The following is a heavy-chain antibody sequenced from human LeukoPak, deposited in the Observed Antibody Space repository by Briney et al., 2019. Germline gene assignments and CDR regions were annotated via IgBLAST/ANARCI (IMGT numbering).Heavy chain of an antibody. Sequence: GSLRLSCAASGFTFSSHTMNWVRQAPGQGLEWVSSISRSSDYIYYADSVKGRFTISRDNPKNSLYLQMNNLRVEDTAVFYCARETGNGWAFDYWGQGILVTASS. V-gene: IGHV3-21*06. CDR1: GFTFSSHT. D-gene: IGHD6-19*01. CDR3: ARETGNGWAFDY. J-gene: IGHJ4*02. CDR2: ISRSSDYI.